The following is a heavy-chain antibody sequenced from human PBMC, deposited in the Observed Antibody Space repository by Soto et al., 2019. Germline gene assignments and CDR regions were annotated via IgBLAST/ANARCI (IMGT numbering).Heavy chain of an antibody. CDR3: ARGREAVAGSYYFDY. D-gene: IGHD6-19*01. V-gene: IGHV4-34*01. J-gene: IGHJ4*02. CDR1: GGSFSGYY. CDR2: INHSGST. Sequence: NPSETLSLTCAVYGGSFSGYYWSWIRQPPGKGLEWIGEINHSGSTNYNPSLKSRVTISVDTSKNQFSLKLSSVTAADTAVYYCARGREAVAGSYYFDYWGQGTLVTVSS.